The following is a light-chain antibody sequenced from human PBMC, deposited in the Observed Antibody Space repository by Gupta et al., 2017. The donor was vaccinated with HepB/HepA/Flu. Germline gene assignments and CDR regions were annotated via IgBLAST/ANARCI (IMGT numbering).Light chain of an antibody. CDR2: DVS. CDR3: SSYTSSSTVV. Sequence: QSALPHPASVSGSPGQSITISCPGTSSDVGGYNYVSWYEQHPGKAPKLMIYDVSNRPSGVSKRFSGSKSGNTASLTSSGLQAEDEADYYCSSYTSSSTVVFGGGTKLTVL. V-gene: IGLV2-14*03. J-gene: IGLJ2*01. CDR1: SSDVGGYNY.